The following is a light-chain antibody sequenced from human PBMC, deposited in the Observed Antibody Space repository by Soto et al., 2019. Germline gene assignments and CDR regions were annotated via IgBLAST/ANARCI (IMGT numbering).Light chain of an antibody. CDR3: QQYDTYWT. V-gene: IGKV1-5*01. J-gene: IGKJ1*01. Sequence: DIPMTQSPSTVSASVGERVTITCRASQNINSWLAWYQQKPGSAPKVLIYDASSLESGVPSRFSGGRSETEFTLTISSLQPDDFATYYCQQYDTYWTFGQGTKVEMK. CDR1: QNINSW. CDR2: DAS.